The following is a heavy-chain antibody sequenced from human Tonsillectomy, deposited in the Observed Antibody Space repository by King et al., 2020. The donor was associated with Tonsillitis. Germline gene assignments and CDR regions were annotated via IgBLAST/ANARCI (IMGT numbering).Heavy chain of an antibody. CDR1: GDSISDGSYY. Sequence: QLQESGPGLVKPSQTLSLTCTVSGDSISDGSYYWSWIRQPAGKGLEWIGRIYPSGSTDYNPSLKSRVTMSVDTSKNQFSLRLSSATAADTAVYYCARGTSSSSWYTGSYYYYMDVWGKGTTVTVSS. CDR2: IYPSGST. V-gene: IGHV4-61*02. J-gene: IGHJ6*03. CDR3: ARGTSSSSWYTGSYYYYMDV. D-gene: IGHD6-13*01.